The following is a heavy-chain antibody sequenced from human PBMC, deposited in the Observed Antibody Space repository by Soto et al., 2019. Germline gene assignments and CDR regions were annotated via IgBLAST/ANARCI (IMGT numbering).Heavy chain of an antibody. J-gene: IGHJ4*02. D-gene: IGHD3-3*01. CDR2: IYYSGIT. CDR3: ARGFGVVAFDY. V-gene: IGHV4-31*03. CDR1: GGSISSGGYY. Sequence: SETLSLTCTVSGGSISSGGYYWSWIRQHPGKGLEWIGYIYYSGITYYNPSLKSRVTISVDTSKNQFSLKLSSVTAADTAVYYCARGFGVVAFDYWGQGTLVTVSS.